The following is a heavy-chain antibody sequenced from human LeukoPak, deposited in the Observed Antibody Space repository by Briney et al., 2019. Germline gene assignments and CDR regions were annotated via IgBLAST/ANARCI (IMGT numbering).Heavy chain of an antibody. V-gene: IGHV3-30*18. D-gene: IGHD3-10*01. CDR2: ISYDGRNK. CDR3: AKVLSFYYGSGSPFDY. Sequence: GGSLRLSCAASGFTFSSYGMHWPRQAPGKSLEGGAYISYDGRNKYYADSVKGRFTISRDNSKNTLYLQMNSLRAEDTAVYYCAKVLSFYYGSGSPFDYWGQGTLVSVSS. CDR1: GFTFSSYG. J-gene: IGHJ4*02.